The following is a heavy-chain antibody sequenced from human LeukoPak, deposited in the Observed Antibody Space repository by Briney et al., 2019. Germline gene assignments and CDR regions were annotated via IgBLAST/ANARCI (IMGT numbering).Heavy chain of an antibody. CDR2: IYSGGSK. Sequence: GGSLRLSCAASGFTISSNYMSWVRHAPGKGLEWVSVIYSGGSKYYADSVKGRFTISRDNSKSTLYLQMNSLRAEDTAVYYCARGLRPLDYWGQGTLVTVSS. J-gene: IGHJ4*02. CDR3: ARGLRPLDY. V-gene: IGHV3-53*01. CDR1: GFTISSNY.